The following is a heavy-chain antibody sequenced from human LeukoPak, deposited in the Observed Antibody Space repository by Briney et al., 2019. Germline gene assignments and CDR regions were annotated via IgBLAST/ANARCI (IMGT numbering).Heavy chain of an antibody. V-gene: IGHV3-7*01. CDR2: IERDGSEK. CDR1: GFTLRSYW. D-gene: IGHD2-2*01. Sequence: GGSLRLSCAASGFTLRSYWMSWVRQAPGKGLEWVANIERDGSEKYYVDSVKGRFIISRDNAKNSLYLEMNSLRAEDTAVYYCARDWRYCSSSSCLAMDVWGQGPTVTVSS. CDR3: ARDWRYCSSSSCLAMDV. J-gene: IGHJ6*02.